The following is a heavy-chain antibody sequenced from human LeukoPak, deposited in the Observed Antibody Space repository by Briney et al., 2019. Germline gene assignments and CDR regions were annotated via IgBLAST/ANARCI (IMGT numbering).Heavy chain of an antibody. CDR1: GFTFSTYG. CDR3: ARGGGDVPIDY. V-gene: IGHV3-21*06. J-gene: IGHJ4*02. CDR2: ISSRSYI. Sequence: GGSLRLSCAASGFTFSTYGMNWVRQAPGKGLEWVSSISSRSYIYYADSVKGRFIISRDNAKNSLYLQMSSLRAEDTALYYCARGGGDVPIDYWGQGTLVTVSS. D-gene: IGHD2-21*02.